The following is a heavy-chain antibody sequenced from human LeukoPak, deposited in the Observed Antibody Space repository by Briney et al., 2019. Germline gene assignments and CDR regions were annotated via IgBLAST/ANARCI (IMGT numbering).Heavy chain of an antibody. D-gene: IGHD3-10*01. CDR3: AREIWFGESAFDY. V-gene: IGHV1-3*01. CDR2: INAGNGST. Sequence: ASVKVSCKASGYTFTSYAMHWVRQAPGQRLEWMGWINAGNGSTKYSQKFQGRVTITRDTSASTAYMELSSLRSEDTAVYYCAREIWFGESAFDYWDQGTLVTVSS. J-gene: IGHJ4*02. CDR1: GYTFTSYA.